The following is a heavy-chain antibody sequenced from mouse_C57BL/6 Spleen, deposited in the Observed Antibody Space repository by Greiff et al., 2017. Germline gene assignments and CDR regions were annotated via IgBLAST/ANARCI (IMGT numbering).Heavy chain of an antibody. V-gene: IGHV1-39*01. CDR1: GYSFTDYN. Sequence: EVKLMESGPELVKPGASVKISCQASGYSFTDYNMNWVKQSNGKSLEWIGVINPNYGTTSYNQKFKGKATLTVDQSSSTAYMQLNSLTSEDSAVYYCARNYYSNFGEGAMDYWGQGTSVTVSS. CDR2: INPNYGTT. CDR3: ARNYYSNFGEGAMDY. J-gene: IGHJ4*01. D-gene: IGHD2-5*01.